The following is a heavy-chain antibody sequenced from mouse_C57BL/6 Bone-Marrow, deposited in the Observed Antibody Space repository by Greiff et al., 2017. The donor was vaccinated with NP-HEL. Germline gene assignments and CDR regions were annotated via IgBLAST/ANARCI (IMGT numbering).Heavy chain of an antibody. CDR3: ARRGDYVPFAY. Sequence: EVLLVESGGGLVQPGESLKLSCESNEFEFPYHDMSWVRKTPEKRLELVAAINRDGGSTYYPDTMESRVLLTSDNTKKTLYLQMSSLRSEDTALYYGARRGDYVPFAYWGQGTLVTVSA. CDR2: INRDGGST. V-gene: IGHV5-2*01. D-gene: IGHD2-4*01. J-gene: IGHJ3*01. CDR1: EFEFPYHD.